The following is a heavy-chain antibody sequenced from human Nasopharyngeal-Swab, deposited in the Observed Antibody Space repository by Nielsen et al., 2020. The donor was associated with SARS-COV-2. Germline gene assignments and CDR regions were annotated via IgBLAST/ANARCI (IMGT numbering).Heavy chain of an antibody. Sequence: VRQMPGKGLEWMGIIYPGDSDTRYSPSFQGQVTISADKSISTAYLQWSSLKASDTAMYYCARHSVQGRLIGFDYWGQGTLVTVSS. D-gene: IGHD3-10*02. V-gene: IGHV5-51*01. CDR2: IYPGDSDT. CDR3: ARHSVQGRLIGFDY. J-gene: IGHJ4*02.